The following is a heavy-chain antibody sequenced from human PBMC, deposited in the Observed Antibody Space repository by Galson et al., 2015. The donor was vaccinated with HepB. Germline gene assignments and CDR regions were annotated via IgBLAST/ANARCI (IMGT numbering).Heavy chain of an antibody. CDR2: VRHKARRYTT. Sequence: SLRLSCAASGFTFSDYYMEWVRQAPGKGLEWVGRVRHKARRYTTDYVASVEGRFTISRDDSKNSLYLQVDSLKTEDTAVYYCSRTLPGIDLDYWGQGTLVTVSS. D-gene: IGHD3-3*02. V-gene: IGHV3-72*01. CDR1: GFTFSDYY. J-gene: IGHJ4*02. CDR3: SRTLPGIDLDY.